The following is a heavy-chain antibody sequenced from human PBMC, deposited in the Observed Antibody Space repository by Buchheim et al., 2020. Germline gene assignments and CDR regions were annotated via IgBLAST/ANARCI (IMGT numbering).Heavy chain of an antibody. CDR1: GFTFSTYA. J-gene: IGHJ6*02. D-gene: IGHD6-19*01. CDR3: AKRLGIEAGEGYDMDV. Sequence: EVQLVESGGDLVQPGGSLRLSCAASGFTFSTYAMSWVRQAPGKWLEWVSTISSSGGSTFYADSVKGRFTISRDNSKNTLYLQIKSLRAEDTAVFYCAKRLGIEAGEGYDMDVWGQGTT. V-gene: IGHV3-23*04. CDR2: ISSSGGST.